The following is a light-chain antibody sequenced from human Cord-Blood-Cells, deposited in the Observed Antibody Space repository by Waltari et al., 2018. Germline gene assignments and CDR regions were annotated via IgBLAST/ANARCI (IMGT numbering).Light chain of an antibody. CDR2: GAS. Sequence: EIVLTQSPGTLSLSPGERATFSCRASQSVSSSYLAWYQQKPGQAPRLLIYGASSRATGIPDRVSGSGSGTDFTLTISRLEPEDFAVYYCQQYGSSPPWTFGQGTKVEIK. V-gene: IGKV3-20*01. CDR3: QQYGSSPPWT. J-gene: IGKJ1*01. CDR1: QSVSSSY.